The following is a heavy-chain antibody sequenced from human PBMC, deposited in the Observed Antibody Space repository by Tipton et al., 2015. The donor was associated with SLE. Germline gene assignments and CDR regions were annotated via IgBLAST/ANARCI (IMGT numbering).Heavy chain of an antibody. Sequence: TLSLTCAVYGGSFSDYFWTWIRQSPGKGLEWIGDVNHSGSTDYHPSLKSRVTMSVDKSKNQFSLKLTSVTAADTALYYCARRFRDSYYFGYWGQGTLVTVSS. J-gene: IGHJ4*02. CDR1: GGSFSDYF. V-gene: IGHV4-34*01. CDR2: VNHSGST. D-gene: IGHD3-16*01. CDR3: ARRFRDSYYFGY.